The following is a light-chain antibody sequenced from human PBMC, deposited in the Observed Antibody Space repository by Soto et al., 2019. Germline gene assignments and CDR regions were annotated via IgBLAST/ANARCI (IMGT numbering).Light chain of an antibody. CDR2: GAS. V-gene: IGKV1-39*01. CDR3: QQTYNTPFT. CDR1: QSITSH. J-gene: IGKJ3*01. Sequence: DLQMTQSPLTLSASVRDRITITCRASQSITSHLNWYQQKPGKAPRLLIYGASSLQRGVPSRFSGSGSGTDFTLTISSLQPEDFATYYCQQTYNTPFTFGPGTIVDIK.